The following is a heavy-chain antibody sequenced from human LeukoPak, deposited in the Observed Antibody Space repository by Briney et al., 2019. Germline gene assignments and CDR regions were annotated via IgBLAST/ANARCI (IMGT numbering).Heavy chain of an antibody. CDR1: GFTFSSYG. CDR3: AKSYQLLPAWFDP. Sequence: GRSLRLSCAASGFTFSSYGMHWVRQAPGKGLEWVAVISYDGSNKYYADSVKGRFTISRDNAKNSLYLQMNSLRAEDTALYYCAKSYQLLPAWFDPWGQGTLVTVSS. V-gene: IGHV3-30*18. D-gene: IGHD2-15*01. J-gene: IGHJ5*02. CDR2: ISYDGSNK.